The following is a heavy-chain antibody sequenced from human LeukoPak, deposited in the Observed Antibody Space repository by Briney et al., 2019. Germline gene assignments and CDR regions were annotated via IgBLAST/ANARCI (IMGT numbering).Heavy chain of an antibody. CDR1: GGSISSSSYY. D-gene: IGHD3-22*01. CDR2: IYYSGST. CDR3: ARELGSGFDDKYFDY. V-gene: IGHV4-39*02. Sequence: PSETLSLTCTVSGGSISSSSYYWGWIRQPPGKGLEWIGSIYYSGSTYYNPSLKSRVTISVDTSKNQFSLKLSSVTAADTAVYYCARELGSGFDDKYFDYWGQGTLSPSPQ. J-gene: IGHJ4*02.